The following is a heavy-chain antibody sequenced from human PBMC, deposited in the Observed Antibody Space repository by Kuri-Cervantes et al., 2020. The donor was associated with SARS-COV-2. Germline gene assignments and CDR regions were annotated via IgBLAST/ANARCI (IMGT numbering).Heavy chain of an antibody. CDR1: GYTFTSYY. V-gene: IGHV1-46*01. CDR3: AKDGQRGMGRAFDI. J-gene: IGHJ3*02. CDR2: INPSGGST. Sequence: ASVKVSCKASGYTFTSYYTHWVRQAPGQGLEWMGIINPSGGSTSYAQKFQGRVTMTRDTSTSTVYMELSSLRAEDTAVYYCAKDGQRGMGRAFDIWGQGTMVTVSS. D-gene: IGHD1-26*01.